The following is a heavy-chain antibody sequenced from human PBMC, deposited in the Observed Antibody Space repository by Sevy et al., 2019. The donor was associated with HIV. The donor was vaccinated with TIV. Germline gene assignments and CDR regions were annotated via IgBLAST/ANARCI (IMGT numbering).Heavy chain of an antibody. V-gene: IGHV1-46*01. Sequence: ASVKVSCKASGYTFTSYYIHWVRQAPGQGLEWMGIINPSGGSTTFAQKFQGRVTMTRDTSTSTVYIELSSLRSEDTAVYYCARGRGDPRADSFDYWGQGTLVTVSS. CDR2: INPSGGST. CDR1: GYTFTSYY. CDR3: ARGRGDPRADSFDY. D-gene: IGHD2-21*02. J-gene: IGHJ4*02.